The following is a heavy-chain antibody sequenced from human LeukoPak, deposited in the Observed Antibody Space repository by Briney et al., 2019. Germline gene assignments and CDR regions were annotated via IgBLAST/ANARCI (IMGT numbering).Heavy chain of an antibody. CDR1: GFTFSSYE. Sequence: GGSLRLSCAASGFTFSSYEMNWVRQAPGKGLEWVSYISSSGSTIYYADSVKGRFTISRDNSKNTLYLQMNSLRAEDTAIYYCAKKYRSVQFFYMDVWGKGTTVTISS. J-gene: IGHJ6*03. D-gene: IGHD2-2*01. CDR2: ISSSGSTI. CDR3: AKKYRSVQFFYMDV. V-gene: IGHV3-48*03.